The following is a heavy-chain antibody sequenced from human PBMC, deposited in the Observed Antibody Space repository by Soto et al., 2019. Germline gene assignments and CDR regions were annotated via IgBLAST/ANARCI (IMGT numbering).Heavy chain of an antibody. Sequence: ASETLSLTCTVSGGSISSYYWSWIRQPPGKGLEWIGYIYYSGSTNYNPSLKSRVTISVDTSKDQFSLKLSSVTAADTAVYYCGRQMRGATISTSTYGMDVWGQGTTVTVSS. CDR1: GGSISSYY. CDR2: IYYSGST. V-gene: IGHV4-59*01. J-gene: IGHJ6*02. D-gene: IGHD5-12*01. CDR3: GRQMRGATISTSTYGMDV.